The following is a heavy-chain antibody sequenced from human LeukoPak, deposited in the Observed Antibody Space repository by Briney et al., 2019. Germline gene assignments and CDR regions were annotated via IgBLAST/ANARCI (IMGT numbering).Heavy chain of an antibody. Sequence: PGGSLRLSCAASGFTFSGYWMHWVRQAPGKGLVWVSRINSDGSTTSYADSVKGRFTSSRDNAKNTLYLQMNSLTAEDTAVYYCARDYNSGLDYWGQGTLVTVSS. CDR3: ARDYNSGLDY. J-gene: IGHJ4*02. V-gene: IGHV3-74*01. CDR1: GFTFSGYW. D-gene: IGHD1-1*01. CDR2: INSDGSTT.